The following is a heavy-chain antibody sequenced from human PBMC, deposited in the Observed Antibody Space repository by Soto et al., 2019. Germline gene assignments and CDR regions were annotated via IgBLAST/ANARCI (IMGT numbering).Heavy chain of an antibody. CDR3: AREFYDFWGGYVDY. J-gene: IGHJ4*02. Sequence: QVQLVESGGGVVQPGRSLRLSCAASGFTFSSYAMHWVRQAPGKGLEWVAVISYDGSNKYYADSVKGRFTISRDNSKNTLYLQRKSLRAEDAAVYDCAREFYDFWGGYVDYWGQGTLVTVSS. CDR1: GFTFSSYA. V-gene: IGHV3-30-3*01. D-gene: IGHD3-3*01. CDR2: ISYDGSNK.